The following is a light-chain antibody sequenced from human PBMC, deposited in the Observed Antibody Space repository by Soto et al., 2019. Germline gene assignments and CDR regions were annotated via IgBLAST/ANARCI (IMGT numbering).Light chain of an antibody. V-gene: IGKV2-28*01. CDR3: MQALQTPPT. CDR1: RNLLHSNGYYY. CDR2: LGS. Sequence: EIVLTQSPLSLPVTPGEPASISCRSSRNLLHSNGYYYLDWYLQKPGQSPQLLIYLGSNRASGVPDRFSGSGSGTDFTLKINTVEAEDVGVYYCMQALQTPPTFGQGTRLEIK. J-gene: IGKJ5*01.